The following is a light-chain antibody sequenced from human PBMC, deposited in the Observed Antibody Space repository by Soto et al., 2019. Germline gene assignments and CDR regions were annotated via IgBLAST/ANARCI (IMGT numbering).Light chain of an antibody. CDR1: ERVSTN. J-gene: IGKJ1*01. V-gene: IGKV3-15*01. CDR3: QQYNTLPPT. Sequence: DIVMTQSPFTLSVSPGESATLSCRASERVSTNLAWYQQTPGQAPRLLIYSASRRPTDIPVRFSGSGSGAEFTLTISSLQSEDFAIYYCQQYNTLPPTFGQGTKVDI. CDR2: SAS.